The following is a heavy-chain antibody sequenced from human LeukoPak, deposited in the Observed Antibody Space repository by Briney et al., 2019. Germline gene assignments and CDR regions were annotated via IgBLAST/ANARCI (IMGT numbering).Heavy chain of an antibody. Sequence: ASVKVSCKASGYTFTGYYMHWVRQAPGQGLEWMGWINPNSGGTNYAQKFQGRVTMTRDTSISTAYMELSRLRSDDTAVYYCAMTMVRGVIRFFDYWGQGTLVTVSS. V-gene: IGHV1-2*02. CDR3: AMTMVRGVIRFFDY. D-gene: IGHD3-10*01. CDR2: INPNSGGT. J-gene: IGHJ4*02. CDR1: GYTFTGYY.